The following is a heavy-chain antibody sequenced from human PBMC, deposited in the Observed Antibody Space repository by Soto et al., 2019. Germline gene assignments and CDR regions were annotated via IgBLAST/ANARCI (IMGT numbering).Heavy chain of an antibody. V-gene: IGHV2-26*01. CDR1: GFSLTTARMV. J-gene: IGHJ6*02. D-gene: IGHD1-1*01. CDR2: IFSNDEK. Sequence: QVSLKESGPVLVKPTETLTLTCTVSGFSLTTARMVVTWIRQPPGKALEWLAHIFSNDEKLYSTSLQSRLTISKDTSKSQGVLTLTNVHPVDTATYYCARIARNWNEERGFGLDVWGQGTTVTVSS. CDR3: ARIARNWNEERGFGLDV.